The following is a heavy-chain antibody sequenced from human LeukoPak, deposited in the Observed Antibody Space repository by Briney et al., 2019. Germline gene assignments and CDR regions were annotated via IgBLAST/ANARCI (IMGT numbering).Heavy chain of an antibody. D-gene: IGHD4-17*01. Sequence: GGSLRLSCAASGFTFDDYAMHWVRQAPGKGLEWVSLISGDGGNTYYADSVRGRFTISRDNSKNSLYLQMNSLRTEDTALYYCAKDTNDYGDYYFDYWGQGTLVTVSS. CDR1: GFTFDDYA. V-gene: IGHV3-43*02. CDR3: AKDTNDYGDYYFDY. J-gene: IGHJ4*02. CDR2: ISGDGGNT.